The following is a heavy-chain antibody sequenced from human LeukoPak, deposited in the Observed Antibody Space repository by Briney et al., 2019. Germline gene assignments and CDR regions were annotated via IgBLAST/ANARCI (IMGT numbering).Heavy chain of an antibody. CDR1: GFTFSSYG. J-gene: IGHJ4*02. CDR3: ARGSNGGAPSPYYFDY. D-gene: IGHD3-16*01. V-gene: IGHV3-33*01. Sequence: GGSLRLSCAASGFTFSSYGMHWVRQAPGKGLEWVAVIWYDGSNKYYADSVKGRFTISRGNSKNTLYLQMNSLRAEDTAVYYCARGSNGGAPSPYYFDYWGQGTLVTVSS. CDR2: IWYDGSNK.